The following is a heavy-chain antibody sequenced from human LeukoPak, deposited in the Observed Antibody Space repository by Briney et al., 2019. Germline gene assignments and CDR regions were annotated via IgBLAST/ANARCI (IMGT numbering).Heavy chain of an antibody. CDR3: AREVGDYQLGYYYMDV. CDR1: GFTFSDYY. Sequence: PGGSLRLSCAASGFTFSDYYMSWIRQAPGKGLEWVSYISSSGSTIYYADSVKGRFTISRDNAKNSLYLQMNSLIAEDTAVYYCAREVGDYQLGYYYMDVWGKGTTVTVSS. CDR2: ISSSGSTI. J-gene: IGHJ6*03. D-gene: IGHD4-17*01. V-gene: IGHV3-11*04.